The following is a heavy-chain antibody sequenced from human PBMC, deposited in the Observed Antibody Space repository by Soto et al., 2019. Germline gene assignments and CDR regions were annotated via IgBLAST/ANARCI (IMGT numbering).Heavy chain of an antibody. CDR3: ARSEAGIAAAGTVWWFDP. CDR2: IYYSGST. Sequence: PSETLSLTCTVSGGSISSGGYYWSWIRQHPGKGLEWIGYIYYSGSTYYNPSLKSRVTISVDTSKNQFSLKLSSVTAADTAVYYCARSEAGIAAAGTVWWFDPWGQGTLVTVSS. V-gene: IGHV4-31*03. CDR1: GGSISSGGYY. D-gene: IGHD6-13*01. J-gene: IGHJ5*02.